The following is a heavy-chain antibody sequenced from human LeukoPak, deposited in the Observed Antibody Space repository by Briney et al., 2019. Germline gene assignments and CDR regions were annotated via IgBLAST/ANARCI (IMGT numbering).Heavy chain of an antibody. V-gene: IGHV4-39*01. CDR1: GGSISSSSYY. CDR3: ARLRAVAGKDWSYYYGMDV. J-gene: IGHJ6*02. Sequence: SETLSLTCTVSGGSISSSSYYWGWIRQPPGKGLEWIGSIYYSGSTYYNPSLKSRVTISVDTSKNQFSLKLSSVTAADTAVYYCARLRAVAGKDWSYYYGMDVWGQGTTVTVSS. D-gene: IGHD6-19*01. CDR2: IYYSGST.